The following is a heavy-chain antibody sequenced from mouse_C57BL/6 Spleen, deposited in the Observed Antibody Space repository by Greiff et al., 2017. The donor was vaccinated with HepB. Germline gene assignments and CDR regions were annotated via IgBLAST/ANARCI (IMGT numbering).Heavy chain of an antibody. CDR1: GYTFTDYY. D-gene: IGHD1-1*01. Sequence: EVQLQQSGPELVKPGASVKLSCKASGYTFTDYYMYWVKQSLGKSLEWIGDIIPYNGGTSYNQKFKGKATFTVDKSTSTAYMELRSLTSEDSAVYYCARHGSSRYYYALDYWGQGTTVTVSS. CDR3: ARHGSSRYYYALDY. V-gene: IGHV1-26*01. CDR2: IIPYNGGT. J-gene: IGHJ4*01.